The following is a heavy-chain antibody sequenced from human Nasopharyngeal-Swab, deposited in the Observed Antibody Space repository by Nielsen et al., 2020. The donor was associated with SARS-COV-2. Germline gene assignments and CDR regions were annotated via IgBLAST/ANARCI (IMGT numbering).Heavy chain of an antibody. V-gene: IGHV3-30*03. CDR1: GFSFSSYG. J-gene: IGHJ4*02. D-gene: IGHD2-2*01. Sequence: GGSLRLSCAASGFSFSSYGLHWVRQAPGKGLEWVAVISYDGNTKYYADSVKGRFTISRDNSKNTLYLLINSLRAEDTSMFYCARNRYCDSTTCRKEFDYWGQGTLVTVSS. CDR2: ISYDGNTK. CDR3: ARNRYCDSTTCRKEFDY.